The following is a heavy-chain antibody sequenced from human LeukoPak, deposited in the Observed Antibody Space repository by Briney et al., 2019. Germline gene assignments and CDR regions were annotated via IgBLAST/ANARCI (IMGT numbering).Heavy chain of an antibody. V-gene: IGHV4-59*01. D-gene: IGHD1-26*01. CDR1: GGSISRYY. CDR2: IYYSGST. Sequence: SETLSLTCTVSGGSISRYYWSWIRQPPGKGLEWIGYIYYSGSTNYNPSLKSRVTISVDTSKNQFSLKLSSVTAADTAVYYCARDLSGSYSWFDPWGQGTLVTVSS. J-gene: IGHJ5*02. CDR3: ARDLSGSYSWFDP.